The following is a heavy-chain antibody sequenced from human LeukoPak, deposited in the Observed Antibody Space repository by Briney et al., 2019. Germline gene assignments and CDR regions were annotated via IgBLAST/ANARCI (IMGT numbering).Heavy chain of an antibody. D-gene: IGHD4-17*01. CDR3: ATHTAGRAYGDFDS. Sequence: SETLSLTCTVSGGSISGYYWSWIRQPPGKGLEWIAYILYGGATVYNPSLNSRGTISVDTSKNQLSLKLNSVTAADTAIYYCATHTAGRAYGDFDSWGQGTLVTVSS. CDR2: ILYGGAT. J-gene: IGHJ4*02. V-gene: IGHV4-59*08. CDR1: GGSISGYY.